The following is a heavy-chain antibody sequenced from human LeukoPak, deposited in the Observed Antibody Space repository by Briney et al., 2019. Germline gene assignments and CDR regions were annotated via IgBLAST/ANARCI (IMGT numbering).Heavy chain of an antibody. Sequence: EASVKVSCKASGYNFISYYMHWVRQAPGQGIEWMGLINPSGGSTRYAKKFQDRVTMTRDTSTSTVYMELSSLKSEDTAVYYCAREDVVLVDAVRYYYYGMDVWGQGTTVTVSS. CDR2: INPSGGST. V-gene: IGHV1-46*01. CDR1: GYNFISYY. J-gene: IGHJ6*02. D-gene: IGHD2-8*01. CDR3: AREDVVLVDAVRYYYYGMDV.